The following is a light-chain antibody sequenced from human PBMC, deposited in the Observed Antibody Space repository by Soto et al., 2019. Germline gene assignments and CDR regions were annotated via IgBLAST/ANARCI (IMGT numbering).Light chain of an antibody. J-gene: IGLJ3*02. Sequence: QSVLTQPASVSGSPGQSITISCTGTSSDVGSYNLVSWYQQHPGKAPKRMIYEVSKRPSGVSNRLSGSKSGNTASLTISGLQAEDEADYYCCSYAGSSWVFGGGTKVTVL. CDR1: SSDVGSYNL. V-gene: IGLV2-23*02. CDR2: EVS. CDR3: CSYAGSSWV.